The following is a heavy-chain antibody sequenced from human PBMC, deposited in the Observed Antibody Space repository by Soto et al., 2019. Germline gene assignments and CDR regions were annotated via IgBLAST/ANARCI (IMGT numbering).Heavy chain of an antibody. CDR1: GGSISNYY. V-gene: IGHV4-59*01. D-gene: IGHD4-4*01. CDR3: ARVSNDYSGNGAFDF. J-gene: IGHJ4*02. CDR2: IYYTGST. Sequence: LSLTCTVSGGSISNYYWIWIRQPPGKGLEWIGFIYYTGSTYYNPSLNSRVTISVDTSKNQFSLKLSSVTAADTAVYYCARVSNDYSGNGAFDFWGPGTLVTVSS.